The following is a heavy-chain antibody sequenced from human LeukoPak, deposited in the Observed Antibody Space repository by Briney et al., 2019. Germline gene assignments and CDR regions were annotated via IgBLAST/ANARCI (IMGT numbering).Heavy chain of an antibody. J-gene: IGHJ4*02. CDR2: FIPNLSMS. CDR1: GGSFRRND. CDR3: GSTYSGYHY. D-gene: IGHD5-12*01. Sequence: SSVKVSCKAFGGSFRRNDLTWVRQAPAQGLEWMGGFIPNLSMSHYAQKFKARVTITADESTTTVYMELRSLRSEDTAVYYCGSTYSGYHYWGQGTLVTVSS. V-gene: IGHV1-69*10.